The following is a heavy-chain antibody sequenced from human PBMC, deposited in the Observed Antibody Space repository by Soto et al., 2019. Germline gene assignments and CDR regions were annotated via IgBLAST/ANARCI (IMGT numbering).Heavy chain of an antibody. V-gene: IGHV4-31*03. Sequence: SETLSLTCTVSGGSISSGGYYWSWIRQHPGKGLEWIGYIYYSGSTYYNPSLKSRVTISVDTSKNQFSLKLSSVTAADTAVYYCARVPYDFWSGYYQDWGQGTLVTVSS. J-gene: IGHJ4*02. D-gene: IGHD3-3*01. CDR2: IYYSGST. CDR3: ARVPYDFWSGYYQD. CDR1: GGSISSGGYY.